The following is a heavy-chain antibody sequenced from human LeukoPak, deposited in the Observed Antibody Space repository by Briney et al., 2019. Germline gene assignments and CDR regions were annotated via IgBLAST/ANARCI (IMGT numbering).Heavy chain of an antibody. CDR3: ARVGHDFYGSGSSAVHL. V-gene: IGHV4-39*01. D-gene: IGHD3-10*01. Sequence: SETLSLSCSVSGGSISSSPSHWGWIRQPPGKGLEWLGSSSYTGKTYYNPSLLSRVSISVDTVNNQFSLKVTSVSAGDTAVYYCARVGHDFYGSGSSAVHLWGQGTRVTVSP. CDR2: SSYTGKT. CDR1: GGSISSSPSH. J-gene: IGHJ3*01.